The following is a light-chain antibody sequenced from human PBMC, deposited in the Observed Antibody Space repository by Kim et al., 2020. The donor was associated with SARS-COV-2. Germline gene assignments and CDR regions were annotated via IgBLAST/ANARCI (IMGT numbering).Light chain of an antibody. Sequence: VTISCTGSSSNNGAGYDVHWYQQLPGTAPKLLIYGNINRPSGVPDRFSGSKSGTSASLAITGLQAEDEADYYCQSYDSSLSALYVFGTGTKVTVL. CDR1: SSNNGAGYD. J-gene: IGLJ1*01. CDR3: QSYDSSLSALYV. V-gene: IGLV1-40*01. CDR2: GNI.